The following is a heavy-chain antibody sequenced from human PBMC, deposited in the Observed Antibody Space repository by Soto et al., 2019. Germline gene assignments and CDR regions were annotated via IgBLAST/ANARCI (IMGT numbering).Heavy chain of an antibody. CDR1: GGSVNSEHYY. D-gene: IGHD5-12*01. CDR3: AGGTDGKKVAY. Sequence: QVQLQESGPGLVKSSETLSHTCTVSGGSVNSEHYYWNWIRQPPGKGLEWIGYFYYTGSTNYNPSLESRLTMSVDMSKNHFSLKLSSVTAADTAVYYCAGGTDGKKVAYWGQGTLVTVSS. J-gene: IGHJ4*02. CDR2: FYYTGST. V-gene: IGHV4-61*03.